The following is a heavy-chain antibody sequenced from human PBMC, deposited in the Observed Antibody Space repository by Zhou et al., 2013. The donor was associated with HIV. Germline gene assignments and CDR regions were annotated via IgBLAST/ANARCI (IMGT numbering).Heavy chain of an antibody. J-gene: IGHJ6*03. CDR2: INPNSGGT. V-gene: IGHV1-2*04. CDR1: GYTFTDYF. D-gene: IGHD3-10*01. CDR3: ARGGMVRGVHPYYYHYMDV. Sequence: QVQLVQSGAEVKRPGASVKLSCKASGYTFTDYFMHWVRQAPGQGLEWMGWINPNSGGTSYAQKFQGWVTMTRDTSINTAHVELNRLKSDDTAVYYCARGGMVRGVHPYYYHYMDVWGKGTTVTVSS.